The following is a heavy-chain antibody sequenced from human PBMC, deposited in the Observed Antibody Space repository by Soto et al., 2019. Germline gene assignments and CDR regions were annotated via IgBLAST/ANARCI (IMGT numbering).Heavy chain of an antibody. J-gene: IGHJ5*02. CDR3: AHIPNYYQYDWFDP. Sequence: QITLKESGPTLVKPTQTLTLTCTFSGFSLTTRGVGVGWIRQPPGKALECLALIYWDDDKRYSPSLQSRLSLTKDTYKNRVVLTMTNVDPVDTATYYCAHIPNYYQYDWFDPWGQGTLVSVSS. V-gene: IGHV2-5*02. D-gene: IGHD3-16*01. CDR1: GFSLTTRGVG. CDR2: IYWDDDK.